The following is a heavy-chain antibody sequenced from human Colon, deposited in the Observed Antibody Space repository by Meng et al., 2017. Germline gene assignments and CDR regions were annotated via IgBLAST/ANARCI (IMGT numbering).Heavy chain of an antibody. CDR3: ARTDYGGNSYFDY. Sequence: GESLKISCKGSGYSFGSYWIAWVRQMPGNGLEWMGIIYPGDSDTIYSPSFRGQVTISADKSVTTAYLQWSSLKASDTAMYYCARTDYGGNSYFDYWGQGTPVTVSS. J-gene: IGHJ4*02. V-gene: IGHV5-51*01. D-gene: IGHD4-23*01. CDR1: GYSFGSYW. CDR2: IYPGDSDT.